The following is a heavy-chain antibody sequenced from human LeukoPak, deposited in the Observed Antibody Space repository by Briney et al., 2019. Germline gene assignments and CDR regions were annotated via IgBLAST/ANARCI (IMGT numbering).Heavy chain of an antibody. CDR2: IYWNDDK. J-gene: IGHJ5*02. CDR3: ARIVVVVAAGPNWFDP. V-gene: IGHV2-5*01. Sequence: SGPTLVNPTQTLTLTCTFSGFSLSTSGVGVGWICQPPGKALEWLALIYWNDDKRYSPSLKSRLTITKDTSKNQVVLTMTNMDPVDTATYYCARIVVVVAAGPNWFDPWGQGTLVTVSS. D-gene: IGHD2-15*01. CDR1: GFSLSTSGVG.